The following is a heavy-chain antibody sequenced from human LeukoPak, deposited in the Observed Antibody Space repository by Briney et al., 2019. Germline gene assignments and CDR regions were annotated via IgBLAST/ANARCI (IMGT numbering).Heavy chain of an antibody. D-gene: IGHD5-18*01. CDR3: ARGGRYSYGPVDY. V-gene: IGHV1-69*13. J-gene: IGHJ4*02. Sequence: SVKVSCKASGGTFSSYAISWVRQAPGQGLERMGGIIPIFGTANYAQKFQGRVTITADESTSTACMELSSLRSEDTAVYYCARGGRYSYGPVDYWGQGTLVTVSS. CDR2: IIPIFGTA. CDR1: GGTFSSYA.